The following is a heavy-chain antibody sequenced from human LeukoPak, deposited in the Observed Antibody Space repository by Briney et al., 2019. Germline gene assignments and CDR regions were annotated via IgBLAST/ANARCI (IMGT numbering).Heavy chain of an antibody. CDR1: GFTFSSYA. J-gene: IGHJ4*02. CDR3: ARSIVGATEFGY. D-gene: IGHD1-26*01. CDR2: ISYDGSNK. V-gene: IGHV3-30-3*01. Sequence: LPGGSLRLSCAASGFTFSSYAMHWVRQAPGKGLEWVAVISYDGSNKYYADSVKGRFTISRDNSKNTLYLQMNSLRAEDTAVYYCARSIVGATEFGYWGQGTLVTVSS.